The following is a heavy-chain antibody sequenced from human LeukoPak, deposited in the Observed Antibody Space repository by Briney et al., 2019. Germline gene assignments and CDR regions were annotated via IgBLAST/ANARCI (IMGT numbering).Heavy chain of an antibody. CDR3: ARGITMVRGVIFYV. V-gene: IGHV1-8*01. D-gene: IGHD3-10*01. CDR1: GYTFTSYD. CDR2: MNPNSGNT. Sequence: ASVKVSCKASGYTFTSYDINWVRQATGQGLEWMGWMNPNSGNTGYAQKFQSRVTMTRNTSISTAYMELSSLRSEDTAVYYCARGITMVRGVIFYVWGQGTTVTVSS. J-gene: IGHJ6*02.